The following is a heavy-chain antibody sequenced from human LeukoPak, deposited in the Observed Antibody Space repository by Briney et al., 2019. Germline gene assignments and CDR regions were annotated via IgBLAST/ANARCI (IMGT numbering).Heavy chain of an antibody. CDR2: IKSKTDGGTT. CDR3: TTDFAYDSNGYYWGYSRSVFDI. J-gene: IGHJ3*02. Sequence: PGGTLRISCAASGLTCSNVWMSRVRQALGKGLEWVGRIKSKTDGGTTDYAAPVKGRFTISRDDSKNTLCLQMNSLKTEDTAVYYCTTDFAYDSNGYYWGYSRSVFDIWGQGTMVTVSS. V-gene: IGHV3-15*01. D-gene: IGHD3-22*01. CDR1: GLTCSNVW.